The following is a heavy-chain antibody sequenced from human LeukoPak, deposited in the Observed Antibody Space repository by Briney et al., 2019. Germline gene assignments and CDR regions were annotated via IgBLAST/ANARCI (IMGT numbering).Heavy chain of an antibody. V-gene: IGHV1-69*05. D-gene: IGHD3-10*01. J-gene: IGHJ3*02. Sequence: SVKVSCKASGGTFSSYAISWVRQAPAQGLEWMGGIIPIFGTANYAQKFQGRVTITTDESTSTAYMQLSSLRSEDTAVYYCARAPSYYGSGSYYSGIWGQGTMVTVSS. CDR1: GGTFSSYA. CDR2: IIPIFGTA. CDR3: ARAPSYYGSGSYYSGI.